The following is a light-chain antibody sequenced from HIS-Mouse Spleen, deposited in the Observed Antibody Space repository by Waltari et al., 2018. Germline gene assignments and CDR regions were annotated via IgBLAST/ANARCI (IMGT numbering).Light chain of an antibody. V-gene: IGLV3-10*01. Sequence: SYELTQPPSVSVSPGQTARITCSGDALPNTYAYWYQQKSGQAPVLVIYEDSKRPSGLPERFSGSSSGTMATLTISGAQVEDEADYYCYSTDSSGNHRVFGGGTKLTVL. CDR3: YSTDSSGNHRV. CDR1: ALPNTY. J-gene: IGLJ2*01. CDR2: EDS.